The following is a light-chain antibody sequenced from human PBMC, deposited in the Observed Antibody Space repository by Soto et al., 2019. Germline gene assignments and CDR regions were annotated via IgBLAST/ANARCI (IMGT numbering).Light chain of an antibody. V-gene: IGLV2-14*01. J-gene: IGLJ1*01. CDR1: SSDVGVYNY. CDR3: SSYTSSSSYV. CDR2: EVT. Sequence: QSALTQPASVSGSPGQSITISCTGTSSDVGVYNYVSWYQQSPGKAPKLMIYEVTNRPSAVPDRFSGSKTGNTAFLTISGLQAEDEAEYYCSSYTSSSSYVFGTGTKLTVL.